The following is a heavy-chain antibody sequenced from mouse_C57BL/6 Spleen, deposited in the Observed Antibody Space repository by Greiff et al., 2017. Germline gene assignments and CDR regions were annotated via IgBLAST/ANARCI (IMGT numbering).Heavy chain of an antibody. CDR2: IWSGGST. D-gene: IGHD2-3*01. CDR1: GFSLTSYG. CDR3: ARNDGWLAY. V-gene: IGHV2-4*01. Sequence: QVQLQQSGPGLVQPSQSLSITCPVSGFSLTSYGVHWVRQPPGQGLEWLGVIWSGGSTDYNAAFISRLSISKDNSKRQVFLKMNGLQADDSAIYYCARNDGWLAYWGQGTLVTVSA. J-gene: IGHJ3*01.